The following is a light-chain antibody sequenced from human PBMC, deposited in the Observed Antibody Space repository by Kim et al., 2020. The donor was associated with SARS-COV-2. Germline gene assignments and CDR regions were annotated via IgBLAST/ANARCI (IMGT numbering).Light chain of an antibody. CDR2: GRN. V-gene: IGLV3-19*01. CDR3: QSRDSGGNVL. J-gene: IGLJ2*01. Sequence: SSELTQDPAVSVALGQTVRITCQGDSLRSYYATWYQQKPRQAPVLVIYGRNNRPSGIPDRFSGSASGNTASLTIIGAQAEDEAEFYCQSRDSGGNVLFGGGTKLTVL. CDR1: SLRSYY.